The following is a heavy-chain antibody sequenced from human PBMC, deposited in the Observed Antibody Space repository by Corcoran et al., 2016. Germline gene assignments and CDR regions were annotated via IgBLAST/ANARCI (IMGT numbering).Heavy chain of an antibody. J-gene: IGHJ6*02. Sequence: QVHLVQSGAEVKKPGASVKVSCKASGYTFTSYYMHWVRQAPGQGLEWMGIINPSGGSTSYAQKFQGRVTMTRDTSTSTVYMELSSLRSEDTAVYYCAGQVYVSASYPDPYYYYGMYVWGQGSAVTVSS. CDR3: AGQVYVSASYPDPYYYYGMYV. CDR1: GYTFTSYY. V-gene: IGHV1-46*01. CDR2: INPSGGST. D-gene: IGHD3-10*01.